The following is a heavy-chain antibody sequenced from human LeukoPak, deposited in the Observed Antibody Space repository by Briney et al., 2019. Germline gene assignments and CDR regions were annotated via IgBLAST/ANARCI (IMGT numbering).Heavy chain of an antibody. CDR1: GGSFSGYY. CDR2: INHSGST. V-gene: IGHV4-34*01. J-gene: IGHJ4*02. CDR3: ARGDRRGYYDILTGLILDY. D-gene: IGHD3-9*01. Sequence: PSETLSLTCAVYGGSFSGYYWSWTRQPPGKGLEWIGEINHSGSTNYNPSLKSRVTISVDTSKNQFSLKLSSVTAADTAVYYCARGDRRGYYDILTGLILDYWGQGTLVTVSS.